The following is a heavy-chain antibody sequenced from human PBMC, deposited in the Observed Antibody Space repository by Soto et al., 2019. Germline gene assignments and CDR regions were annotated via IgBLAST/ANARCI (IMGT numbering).Heavy chain of an antibody. Sequence: SETLSLTCTVSGGSISNYYWSWIRQPPGKGLEWIGYIYYSGSTNYNPSLTSRVTISVDTFKNQFSLKLSSVTAADTAVYYCARHRYSYGVYYFDYWGQGTLVTVSS. CDR3: ARHRYSYGVYYFDY. V-gene: IGHV4-59*08. CDR2: IYYSGST. J-gene: IGHJ4*02. D-gene: IGHD5-18*01. CDR1: GGSISNYY.